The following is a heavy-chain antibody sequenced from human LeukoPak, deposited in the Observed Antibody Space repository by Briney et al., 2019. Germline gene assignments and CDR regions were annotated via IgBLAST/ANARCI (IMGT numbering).Heavy chain of an antibody. D-gene: IGHD3-10*01. V-gene: IGHV4-39*07. Sequence: SQTLSLTCTVSGASIRSGSYYYHWIRQPPGKGLEWIGSIYHSGSTYYNPSLKSRVTISVDTSKNQFSLKLSSVTAADTAVYYCARVAVRVRGGRGPFDYWGQGTLVTVSS. CDR2: IYHSGST. CDR1: GASIRSGSYY. CDR3: ARVAVRVRGGRGPFDY. J-gene: IGHJ4*02.